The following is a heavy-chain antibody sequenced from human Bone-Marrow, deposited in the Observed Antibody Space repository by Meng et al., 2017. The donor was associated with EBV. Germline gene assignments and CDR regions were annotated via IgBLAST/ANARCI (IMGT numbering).Heavy chain of an antibody. Sequence: QLQLQESGPGLVKPSETLSLTCTVSGGSISSSSYYWGWIRQPPGKGLEWIGSIYYSGSTYYNPSLKSRVTISVDTSKNQFSLKLSSVTAADTAVYYCARAGLVGANWFDPWGQGTLVTVFS. D-gene: IGHD1-26*01. CDR1: GGSISSSSYY. CDR2: IYYSGST. V-gene: IGHV4-39*07. CDR3: ARAGLVGANWFDP. J-gene: IGHJ5*02.